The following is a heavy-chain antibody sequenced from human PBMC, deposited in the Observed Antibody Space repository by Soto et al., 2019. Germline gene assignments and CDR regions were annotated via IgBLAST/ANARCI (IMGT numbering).Heavy chain of an antibody. D-gene: IGHD3-22*01. J-gene: IGHJ5*02. CDR2: IVVGSGNT. CDR3: ARDNSPYDTTGEPRLDP. Sequence: SVKVSCKASGFTFTSSAMQWVRQARGQRLEWIGWIVVGSGNTNYAQKFQERVTITRDMSTSTAYMELSSLRSEDTAVYYCARDNSPYDTTGEPRLDPWGQGTQVTVSS. V-gene: IGHV1-58*02. CDR1: GFTFTSSA.